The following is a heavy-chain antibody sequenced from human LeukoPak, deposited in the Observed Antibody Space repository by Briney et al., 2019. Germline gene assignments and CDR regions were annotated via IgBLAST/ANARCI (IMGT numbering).Heavy chain of an antibody. Sequence: SETLSLTCTVSGGSISSGDHYWSWVRQPPGKGLEWIGYIYHSGSIYYNPSLKGRVTISIDTSKNQFSLSLNSVTAADTAVYYCARDGGSCSGGSCYGPLDYWGQGTLVTVSP. V-gene: IGHV4-30-4*01. CDR2: IYHSGSI. J-gene: IGHJ4*02. D-gene: IGHD2-15*01. CDR1: GGSISSGDHY. CDR3: ARDGGSCSGGSCYGPLDY.